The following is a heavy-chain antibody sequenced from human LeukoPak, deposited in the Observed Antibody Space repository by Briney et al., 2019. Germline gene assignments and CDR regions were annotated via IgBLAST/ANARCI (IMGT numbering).Heavy chain of an antibody. V-gene: IGHV4-31*03. CDR3: ARASGCPSSSCYSGYFDC. J-gene: IGHJ4*02. CDR1: GGSISSGGSY. D-gene: IGHD2-2*01. Sequence: SETLSLTCSVSGGSISSGGSYWRWIRQHPGKGLEWIGYIFYRGNSYYNPSLKSRVTISIDTSKSQFSLRLSSVTAADTAVYYCARASGCPSSSCYSGYFDCWGQGTLVTVSS. CDR2: IFYRGNS.